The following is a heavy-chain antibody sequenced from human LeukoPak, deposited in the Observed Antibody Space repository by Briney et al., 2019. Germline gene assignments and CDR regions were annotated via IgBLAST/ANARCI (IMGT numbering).Heavy chain of an antibody. Sequence: SETLSLTCTVSGGSISSYYWSWIRQPPGKGLEWIGYIYYSGSTNYNPSLKSRVTISVDTSKNQFSLKLSSVTAADTAVYYCARIHYGGYACDYWGQGTLVTVSS. V-gene: IGHV4-59*01. CDR3: ARIHYGGYACDY. CDR1: GGSISSYY. CDR2: IYYSGST. D-gene: IGHD4-17*01. J-gene: IGHJ4*02.